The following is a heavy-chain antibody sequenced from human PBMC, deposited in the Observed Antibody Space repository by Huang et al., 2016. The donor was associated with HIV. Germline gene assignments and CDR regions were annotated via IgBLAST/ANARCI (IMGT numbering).Heavy chain of an antibody. D-gene: IGHD3-10*01. CDR1: GGSIRSDNYY. J-gene: IGHJ4*02. V-gene: IGHV4-39*02. CDR3: ARLPGSITMIRGVITDPY. CDR2: IYYSART. Sequence: QLQLQESGPGLVKPSETLSLTCTVSGGSIRSDNYYWGWIRQPPGKGLEWIESIYYSARTSSHPSLKGRVTITVDTSKNHFSLRMRSVTAADTAVYYCARLPGSITMIRGVITDPYWGQGTLVTVSS.